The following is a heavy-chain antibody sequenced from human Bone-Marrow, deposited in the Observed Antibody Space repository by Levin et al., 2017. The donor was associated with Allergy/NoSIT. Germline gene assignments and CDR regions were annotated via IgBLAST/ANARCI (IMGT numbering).Heavy chain of an antibody. Sequence: SCTASGFTFEDYAMHWVRQVPGKGLEWVSGISWNSDFISYADYVKGRITISRDNANNSLYLQINSLRSEDTAFYYCAKDSEWDLSSPFDFWGQGILVTVSS. J-gene: IGHJ4*02. CDR1: GFTFEDYA. V-gene: IGHV3-9*01. D-gene: IGHD1-26*01. CDR3: AKDSEWDLSSPFDF. CDR2: ISWNSDFI.